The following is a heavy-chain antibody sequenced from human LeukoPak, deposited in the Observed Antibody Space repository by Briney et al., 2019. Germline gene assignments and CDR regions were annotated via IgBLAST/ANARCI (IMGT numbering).Heavy chain of an antibody. J-gene: IGHJ4*02. V-gene: IGHV3-30*18. Sequence: GGSLRLSCAASGFTFSSYWMHRVRQAPGKGLEWVAVISYDGSNKYYADSVKGLFTISRDNSKNTLYLQMNSLRAEDTAVYYCAKSHSSGWYRPNQYFDYWGQGTLVTVSP. CDR1: GFTFSSYW. CDR3: AKSHSSGWYRPNQYFDY. CDR2: ISYDGSNK. D-gene: IGHD6-19*01.